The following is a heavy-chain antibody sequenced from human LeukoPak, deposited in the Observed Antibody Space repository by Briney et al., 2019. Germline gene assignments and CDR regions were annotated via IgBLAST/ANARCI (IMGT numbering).Heavy chain of an antibody. J-gene: IGHJ4*02. CDR1: GFSFSGYA. D-gene: IGHD5-18*01. Sequence: GGSLRLSCAASGFSFSGYAMNWVRQAPGKGLECVATVSGSGASTFYADSVKGRFTISRDNSKNTVHLQMNSLRAEDTAVYYCAKGSRGYNNYYFDSWGQGTLVAVSS. CDR3: AKGSRGYNNYYFDS. V-gene: IGHV3-23*01. CDR2: VSGSGAST.